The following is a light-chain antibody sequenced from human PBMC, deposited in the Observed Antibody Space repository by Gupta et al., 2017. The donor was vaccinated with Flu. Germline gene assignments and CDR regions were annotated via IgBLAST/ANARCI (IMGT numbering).Light chain of an antibody. CDR2: LGS. CDR3: RQALQTPRT. Sequence: DIVMTQSPLSLPVSPGEPASISCRSSESLLHSTGYNYLDWYLQKPGQSPQLLIYLGSNRASGVSDRFSGSGSGTDFTLKISIVDAEDVGVYYCRQALQTPRTFGQGTKVEIK. CDR1: ESLLHSTGYNY. J-gene: IGKJ1*01. V-gene: IGKV2-28*01.